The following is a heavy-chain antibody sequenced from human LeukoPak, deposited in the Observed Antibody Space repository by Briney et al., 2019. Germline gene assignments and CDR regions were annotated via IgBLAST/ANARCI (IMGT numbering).Heavy chain of an antibody. J-gene: IGHJ4*02. V-gene: IGHV1-69*05. CDR2: INPIFGTA. Sequence: ASVKVSGKASGGTFSRYAISWVRQAPGQGLVWMGRINPIFGTANYAQKFQGRVTITTDESTSTAYMELSSLRSEDTAVYYCAGDRSSSWYSVPDYWGQGTLVTVSS. CDR3: AGDRSSSWYSVPDY. D-gene: IGHD6-13*01. CDR1: GGTFSRYA.